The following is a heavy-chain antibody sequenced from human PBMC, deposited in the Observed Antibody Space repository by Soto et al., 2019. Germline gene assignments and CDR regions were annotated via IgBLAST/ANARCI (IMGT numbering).Heavy chain of an antibody. CDR3: AKEEYYDSSGYPYYFDY. CDR2: ISYDGSNK. Sequence: PGGSLRLSCAASGFTFSSYGMHWVRQAPGKGLEWVAVISYDGSNKYYADSVKGRFTISRDNSKNTLYLQMNSLRAEDTAVYYCAKEEYYDSSGYPYYFDYWGQGTLVTAS. CDR1: GFTFSSYG. V-gene: IGHV3-30*18. J-gene: IGHJ4*02. D-gene: IGHD3-22*01.